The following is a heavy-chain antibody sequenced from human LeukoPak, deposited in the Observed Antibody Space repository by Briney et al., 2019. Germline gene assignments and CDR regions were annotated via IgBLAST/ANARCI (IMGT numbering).Heavy chain of an antibody. D-gene: IGHD6-19*01. V-gene: IGHV4-39*07. CDR3: ARRRYSSGWDAFDI. J-gene: IGHJ3*02. CDR1: GGSISSSSYY. CDR2: IYYSGST. Sequence: SQTLSLTCTVSGGSISSSSYYWGWIRQPPGKGLEWIGSIYYSGSTYYNPSLKSRVTISVDTSKHQFSLKLSSVTAADTAVYYCARRRYSSGWDAFDIWGQGTMVTVSS.